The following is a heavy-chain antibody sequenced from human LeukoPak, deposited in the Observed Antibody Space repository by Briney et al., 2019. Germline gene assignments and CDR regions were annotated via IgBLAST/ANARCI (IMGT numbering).Heavy chain of an antibody. CDR2: ISGSGGGT. CDR1: GFTFSSYA. Sequence: PGGSLRLSCAASGFTFSSYAMSWVRQAPGKGLEWVSAISGSGGGTYYADSVKGRFTISRDNSKNTLYLQMNSLRAEDTAVYYCARDPYCSGGSCTAGFDYWGQGTLVTVSS. J-gene: IGHJ4*02. D-gene: IGHD2-15*01. CDR3: ARDPYCSGGSCTAGFDY. V-gene: IGHV3-23*01.